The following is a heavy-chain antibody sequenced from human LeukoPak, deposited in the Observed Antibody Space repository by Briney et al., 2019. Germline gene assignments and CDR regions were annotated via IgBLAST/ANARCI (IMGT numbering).Heavy chain of an antibody. CDR2: LSHDGTNK. Sequence: GGSLRLSCAASGFTFSNYGMHWVRQVPGKGLEWVTILSHDGTNKYYADSVRGRFTISRENSKNTLYLQMNSLRAEDTAVYYCAKSDTGLVEPYYHYGMDVWGQGTTVIVSS. J-gene: IGHJ6*02. CDR1: GFTFSNYG. CDR3: AKSDTGLVEPYYHYGMDV. D-gene: IGHD5-18*01. V-gene: IGHV3-30*18.